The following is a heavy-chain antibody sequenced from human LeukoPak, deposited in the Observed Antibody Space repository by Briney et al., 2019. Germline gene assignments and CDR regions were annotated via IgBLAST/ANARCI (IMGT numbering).Heavy chain of an antibody. D-gene: IGHD3-16*02. Sequence: PGMSLRLSCAASGFTFSSYAMHWVRQAPGKGLEWVAVISYDGSNKYYADSVKGRFTISRDNSKNTLYLQMNSLRAEDTAVYYCARDRSPYLPYDYVWGSYRYGPSDYWGQGTLVTVSS. CDR2: ISYDGSNK. J-gene: IGHJ4*02. V-gene: IGHV3-30-3*01. CDR1: GFTFSSYA. CDR3: ARDRSPYLPYDYVWGSYRYGPSDY.